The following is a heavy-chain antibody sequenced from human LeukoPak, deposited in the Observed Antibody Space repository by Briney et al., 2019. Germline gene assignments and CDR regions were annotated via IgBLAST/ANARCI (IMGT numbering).Heavy chain of an antibody. D-gene: IGHD6-19*01. CDR3: ARGRAVAGWSRYYFDY. Sequence: SKTLSLTCAVYGGSFSGYYWSWIRQPPGKGLEWIGEINHSGSTNYNPSLKSRVTISVDTSKNQFSLKVSSVTAADTAVYNCARGRAVAGWSRYYFDYWGQGTLVTVSS. CDR2: INHSGST. CDR1: GGSFSGYY. J-gene: IGHJ4*02. V-gene: IGHV4-34*01.